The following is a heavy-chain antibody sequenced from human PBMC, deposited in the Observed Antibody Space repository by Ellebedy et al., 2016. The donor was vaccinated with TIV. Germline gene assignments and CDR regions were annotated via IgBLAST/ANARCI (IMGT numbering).Heavy chain of an antibody. V-gene: IGHV1-69*10. D-gene: IGHD3-10*01. Sequence: AASVKVSCKASGGSFTNYAISWLRQAPGPGLEWMGGIVSELGQGNYRHKLMDRLTKAADHSTSTIYMELSSLRSEDTATYYCAREASGFGITWFDSWGQGTLVTVSS. CDR3: AREASGFGITWFDS. J-gene: IGHJ5*01. CDR2: IVSELGQG. CDR1: GGSFTNYA.